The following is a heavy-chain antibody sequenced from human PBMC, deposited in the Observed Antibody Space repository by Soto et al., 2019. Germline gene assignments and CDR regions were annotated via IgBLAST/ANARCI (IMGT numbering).Heavy chain of an antibody. CDR2: IYWDDDK. D-gene: IGHD2-15*01. V-gene: IGHV2-5*02. Sequence: QITLKESGPTLVKPTQTLTLTCTFSGFSLSSSGVGVGWIRQPPGKALEWLTFIYWDDDKRYSPSLKSRLTITKDTSKNQVVLTLTNMDPVDTATYYCARLVVAGITYYFASWGQGTLLTVS. J-gene: IGHJ4*02. CDR3: ARLVVAGITYYFAS. CDR1: GFSLSSSGVG.